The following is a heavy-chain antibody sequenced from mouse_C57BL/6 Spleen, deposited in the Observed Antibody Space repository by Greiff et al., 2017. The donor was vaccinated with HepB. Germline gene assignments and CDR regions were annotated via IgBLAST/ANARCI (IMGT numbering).Heavy chain of an antibody. V-gene: IGHV1-81*01. CDR2: IYPRSGNT. D-gene: IGHD3-3*01. CDR1: GYTFTSYG. CDR3: ARWAGRRDAMDY. J-gene: IGHJ4*01. Sequence: LQESGAELARPGASVKLSCKASGYTFTSYGISWVKQRTGQGLEWIGEIYPRSGNTYYNEKFKGKATLTADKSSSTAYMELRSLTSEDSAVYFCARWAGRRDAMDYWGQGTSVTVSS.